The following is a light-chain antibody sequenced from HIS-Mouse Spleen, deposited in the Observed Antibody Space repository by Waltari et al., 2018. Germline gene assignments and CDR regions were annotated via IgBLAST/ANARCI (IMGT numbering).Light chain of an antibody. CDR2: EGS. Sequence: QSALTQPASVSGSPGQSITISCTGTSSDVGSYNLVSWYQQHPGKAPKLMIYEGSKRPSGVSNRCSGSKSGTPASLTISGLQAEDEADYYCCSYAGSSTWVFGGGTKLTVL. CDR3: CSYAGSSTWV. CDR1: SSDVGSYNL. J-gene: IGLJ3*02. V-gene: IGLV2-23*01.